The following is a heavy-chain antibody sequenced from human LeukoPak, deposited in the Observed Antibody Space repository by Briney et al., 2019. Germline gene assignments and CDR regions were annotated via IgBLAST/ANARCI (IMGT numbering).Heavy chain of an antibody. V-gene: IGHV3-23*01. Sequence: TGGSLRLSCAASGFTFSSYAMSWVRQAPGKGLEWVSAISGSGGSTYYADSVKGRFTISRDNSRNTLYLQMNSLRAEDTAVYYCAKSKVTGPPVVVPAATISRNGMDVWGQGTTVTVSS. J-gene: IGHJ6*02. D-gene: IGHD2-2*01. CDR2: ISGSGGST. CDR1: GFTFSSYA. CDR3: AKSKVTGPPVVVPAATISRNGMDV.